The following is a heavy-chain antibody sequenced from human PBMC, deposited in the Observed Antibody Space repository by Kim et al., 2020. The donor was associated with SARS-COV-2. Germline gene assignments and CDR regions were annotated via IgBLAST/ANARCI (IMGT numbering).Heavy chain of an antibody. CDR3: ARGDSSGYEPFCDY. D-gene: IGHD3-22*01. V-gene: IGHV3-30*01. J-gene: IGHJ4*02. Sequence: GKGRFTISRDNSKNTLYLQMNSLRAEDTAVYYCARGDSSGYEPFCDYWGQGTLVTVSS.